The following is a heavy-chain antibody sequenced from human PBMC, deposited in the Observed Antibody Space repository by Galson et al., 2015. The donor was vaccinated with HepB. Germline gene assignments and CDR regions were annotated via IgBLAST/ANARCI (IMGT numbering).Heavy chain of an antibody. CDR1: GFTFSSYS. J-gene: IGHJ6*02. Sequence: SLRLSCAASGFTFSSYSMNWVRQAPGKGLEWVSYISSSSSTIYYADSVKGRFTISRDNAKNSLYLQMNSLRDEDTAVYYCARERESGSPYYYYGMDVWGQGTTVTVSS. CDR3: ARERESGSPYYYYGMDV. CDR2: ISSSSSTI. V-gene: IGHV3-48*02. D-gene: IGHD1-26*01.